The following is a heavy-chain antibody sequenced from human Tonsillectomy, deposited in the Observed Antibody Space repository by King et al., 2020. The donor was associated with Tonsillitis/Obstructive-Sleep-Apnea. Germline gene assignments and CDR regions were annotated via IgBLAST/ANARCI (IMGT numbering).Heavy chain of an antibody. Sequence: VQLVESGAEVKKPGESLKISCTGSGYRFTSYWIGWVRQMPGKGLEWMGIIYPGDSDTRYSPSFQGQVTISADKSISTAYLQWSSLKASDTAMYYCARHSQTENFYSWSDYWGQGTLVTVSS. J-gene: IGHJ4*02. V-gene: IGHV5-51*01. D-gene: IGHD6-13*01. CDR2: IYPGDSDT. CDR3: ARHSQTENFYSWSDY. CDR1: GYRFTSYW.